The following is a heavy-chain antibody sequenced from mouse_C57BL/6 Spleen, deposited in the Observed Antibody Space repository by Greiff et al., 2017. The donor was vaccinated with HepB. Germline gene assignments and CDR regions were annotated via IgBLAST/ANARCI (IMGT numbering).Heavy chain of an antibody. J-gene: IGHJ3*01. CDR3: ARNSYGNYVGFAY. CDR1: GFSLTSYG. V-gene: IGHV2-2*01. Sequence: VQLQQSGPGLVQPSQSLSITCTVSGFSLTSYGVHWVRQSPGKGLEWLGVIWSGGSTDYNAAFISRLSISKDNSKSQVFFKMNSLQADDTAIYYCARNSYGNYVGFAYWGQGTLVTVSA. CDR2: IWSGGST. D-gene: IGHD2-1*01.